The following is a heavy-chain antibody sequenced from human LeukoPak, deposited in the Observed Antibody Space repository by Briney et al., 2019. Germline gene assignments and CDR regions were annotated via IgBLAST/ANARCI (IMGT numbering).Heavy chain of an antibody. D-gene: IGHD5-12*01. CDR2: IHYSGNT. CDR3: ARDPSGYDYYFDY. CDR1: GGSISSHY. Sequence: PSETLSLTCTVSGGSISSHYWSWIRQAPGKGLEWIGYIHYSGNTNYNSSLKSRLTISVDTSKNQLFLQLTSVTAADTAVYYCARDPSGYDYYFDYWGQGILVTVSS. J-gene: IGHJ4*02. V-gene: IGHV4-59*11.